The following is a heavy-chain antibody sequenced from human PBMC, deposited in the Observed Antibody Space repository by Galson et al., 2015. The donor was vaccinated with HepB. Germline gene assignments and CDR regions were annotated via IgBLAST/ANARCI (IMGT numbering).Heavy chain of an antibody. J-gene: IGHJ4*02. V-gene: IGHV5-10-1*01. Sequence: QSGAEVKKPGESLRVSCTGSGYTFISYWVSWVRQMPGKGLEWMGTIDPSDSSTKYNPSFQGHVTVSADRSTSTAFLQWSSLRASDSAVYYCARHKGCSTTTCYGWDWGQRTLVTVSS. CDR3: ARHKGCSTTTCYGWD. CDR1: GYTFISYW. D-gene: IGHD2-2*01. CDR2: IDPSDSST.